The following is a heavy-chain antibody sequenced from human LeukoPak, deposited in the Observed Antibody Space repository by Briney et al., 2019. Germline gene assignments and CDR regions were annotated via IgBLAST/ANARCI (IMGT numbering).Heavy chain of an antibody. V-gene: IGHV3-7*04. J-gene: IGHJ4*02. CDR2: MNRDGSDK. CDR3: ARGAGRGIDF. D-gene: IGHD1-1*01. CDR1: GLIFSTYW. Sequence: GGSLRLSCAASGLIFSTYWMSWVRQAPGKGLEWVANMNRDGSDKYYVDSVKGRFTISRDNAMNSLYLQMNSLRAEDTGVYYCARGAGRGIDFWGLGTLVSVSS.